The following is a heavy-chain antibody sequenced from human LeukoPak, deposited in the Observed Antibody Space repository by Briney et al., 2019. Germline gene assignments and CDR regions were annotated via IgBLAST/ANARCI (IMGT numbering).Heavy chain of an antibody. V-gene: IGHV4-30-2*01. CDR3: ARAIRGRMIVVPVDTRFDP. D-gene: IGHD3-22*01. CDR1: GGSISSGGYY. CDR2: IYHSGST. J-gene: IGHJ5*02. Sequence: SETLSLTCTVSGGSISSGGYYWSWIRQPPGKGLEWIGYIYHSGSTYYNPSLKSRVTISVDRSKNQFSLKLSSVTAADTAVYYCARAIRGRMIVVPVDTRFDPWGQGTLVTVSS.